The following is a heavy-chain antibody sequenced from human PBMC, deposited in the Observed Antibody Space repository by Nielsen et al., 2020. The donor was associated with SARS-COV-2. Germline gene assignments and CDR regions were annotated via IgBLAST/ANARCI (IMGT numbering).Heavy chain of an antibody. D-gene: IGHD2-21*02. CDR1: GGSISSSSYY. V-gene: IGHV4-39*01. CDR3: ATTPSSVTAYAVGY. CDR2: FYYSGST. J-gene: IGHJ4*02. Sequence: SETLSLTCTVSGGSISSSSYYWGWIRQPPGKGLEWIGSFYYSGSTYYNPSLKSRVTISVDTSKNQFSLKLNSVTAADTAVYYCATTPSSVTAYAVGYWGQGTPVTVSS.